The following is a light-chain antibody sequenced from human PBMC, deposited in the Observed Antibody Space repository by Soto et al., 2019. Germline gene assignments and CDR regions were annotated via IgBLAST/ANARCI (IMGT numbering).Light chain of an antibody. Sequence: LTEPASWSVAPGQTAKITCGGDKIGSKIVHWYKQRPGQAPVAVVFDATDRPSVIPDRISASRSGDTATLTISRVDAGDEADYYCQVWASTAEFFVYGSGTKVTVL. J-gene: IGLJ1*01. V-gene: IGLV3-21*02. CDR2: DAT. CDR1: KIGSKI. CDR3: QVWASTAEFFV.